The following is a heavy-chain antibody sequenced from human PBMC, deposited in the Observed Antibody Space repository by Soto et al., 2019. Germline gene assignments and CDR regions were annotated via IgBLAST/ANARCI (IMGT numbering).Heavy chain of an antibody. D-gene: IGHD6-13*01. CDR3: SIHGNIAAAGTDY. Sequence: GESLKISCKASGYIFNIYWIGWVRQMPGKGLEWMGIIYPGDSDTRYSPSFQGQVTISADKSITTAYLQWSSLKASDTAMYYCSIHGNIAAAGTDYWCQGILVTVSS. V-gene: IGHV5-51*01. CDR2: IYPGDSDT. J-gene: IGHJ4*02. CDR1: GYIFNIYW.